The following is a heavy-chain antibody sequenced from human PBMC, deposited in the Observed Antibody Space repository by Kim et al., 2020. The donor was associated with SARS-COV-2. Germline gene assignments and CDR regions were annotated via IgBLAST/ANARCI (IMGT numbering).Heavy chain of an antibody. CDR2: ISSSSSYT. CDR3: ARDQMITFGGVNTGYFDY. V-gene: IGHV3-11*05. Sequence: GGSLRLSCAASGFTFSDYYMSWIRQAPGKGLEWVSYISSSSSYTNYADSVKGRFTISRDNAKNSLYLQMNSLRAEDTAVYYCARDQMITFGGVNTGYFDYWGQGTLVTVSS. CDR1: GFTFSDYY. D-gene: IGHD3-16*01. J-gene: IGHJ4*02.